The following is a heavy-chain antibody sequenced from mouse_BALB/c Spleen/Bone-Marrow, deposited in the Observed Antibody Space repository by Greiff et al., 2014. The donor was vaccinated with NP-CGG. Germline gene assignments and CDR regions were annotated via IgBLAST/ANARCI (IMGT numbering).Heavy chain of an antibody. V-gene: IGHV5-6*01. CDR2: ISSGGSYT. J-gene: IGHJ4*01. CDR1: GFTFSSYC. CDR3: ARHTSLTTIDSIDY. Sequence: EVQLVESGGDLVKPGGSLKLSCAASGFTFSSYCMSWVRQTPDKRLEWVGTISSGGSYTYYPDSVKGRFTITTDTAKNTQYLQMSRMKSESTAMYYCARHTSLTTIDSIDYWGQGTSVTVSS. D-gene: IGHD2-12*01.